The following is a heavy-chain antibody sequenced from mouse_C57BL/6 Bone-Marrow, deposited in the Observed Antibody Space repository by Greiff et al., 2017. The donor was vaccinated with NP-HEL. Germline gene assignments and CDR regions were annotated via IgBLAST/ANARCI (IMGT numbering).Heavy chain of an antibody. CDR3: ARSYYSIRDY. CDR2: IDPSDSYT. D-gene: IGHD2-5*01. V-gene: IGHV1-50*01. CDR1: GYTFTSYW. J-gene: IGHJ4*01. Sequence: QVQLQQPGAELVKPGASVKLSCKASGYTFTSYWMQWVKQRPGQGLEWIGEIDPSDSYTNYNQKFKGKATLTVDTSSSTAYMQLSSLTSEDSAVYYCARSYYSIRDYWGQGTSVTVSS.